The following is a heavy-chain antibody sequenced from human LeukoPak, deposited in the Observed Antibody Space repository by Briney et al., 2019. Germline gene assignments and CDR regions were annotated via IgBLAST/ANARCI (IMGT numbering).Heavy chain of an antibody. J-gene: IGHJ3*02. CDR1: GGSISSGGYS. V-gene: IGHV4-30-2*01. CDR2: IYHSGST. D-gene: IGHD4-23*01. CDR3: ARGDYGGNSGAFDI. Sequence: SETLSLTCAVSGGSISSGGYSWSWIRQPPGKGLEWIGYIYHSGSTYYNPSLKSRVTISVDRSNNQFSLKLSSVTAADTAVYYCARGDYGGNSGAFDIWGQGTMVTVSS.